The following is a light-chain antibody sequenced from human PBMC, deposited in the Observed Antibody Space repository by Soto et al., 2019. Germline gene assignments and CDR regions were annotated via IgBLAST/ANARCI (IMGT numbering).Light chain of an antibody. Sequence: QSVLTQPPSVSGAPGQRVTISCTGSSSNIGAGYDVHWYQQLPGTAPKLLMYGNSNRPSGVPDRFSGSKSGTSASLAITGLXXXXXXXXXCQSYDNSLSGSWVFGGGTQLTVL. CDR2: GNS. J-gene: IGLJ3*02. CDR3: QSYDNSLSGSWV. CDR1: SSNIGAGYD. V-gene: IGLV1-40*01.